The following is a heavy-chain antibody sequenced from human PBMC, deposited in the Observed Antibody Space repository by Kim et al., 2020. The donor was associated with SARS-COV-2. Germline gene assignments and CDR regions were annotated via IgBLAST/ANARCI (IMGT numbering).Heavy chain of an antibody. CDR1: GFTFSNYA. Sequence: GGSLRLSCSASGFTFSNYAMHWVRQAPGKGLEYVSAISRDGGSTYYADSVKGRFTISRDNSKNMLYVQMSSLRVEDTAIYYCVTRNYYNSGSYYEGAPVDIWGQGTLVTVSS. D-gene: IGHD3-10*01. J-gene: IGHJ4*02. CDR2: ISRDGGST. V-gene: IGHV3-64*05. CDR3: VTRNYYNSGSYYEGAPVDI.